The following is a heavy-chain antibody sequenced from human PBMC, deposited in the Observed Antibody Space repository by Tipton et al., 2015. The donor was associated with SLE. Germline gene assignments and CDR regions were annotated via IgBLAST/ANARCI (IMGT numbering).Heavy chain of an antibody. Sequence: TLSLTCIVCGYSISSAYYWGRIRQPPGTGLEWLGSIDHSGSTNYNPSLKSRVTISVDTSKNQFSLKLSSVTAADTAVYYCARGPRSLGGSPRDDTWGQGTLVGVSS. CDR1: GYSISSAYY. CDR2: IDHSGST. D-gene: IGHD2-15*01. J-gene: IGHJ5*02. V-gene: IGHV4-38-2*02. CDR3: ARGPRSLGGSPRDDT.